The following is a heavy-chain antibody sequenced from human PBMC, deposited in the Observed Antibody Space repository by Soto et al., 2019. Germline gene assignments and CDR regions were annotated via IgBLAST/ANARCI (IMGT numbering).Heavy chain of an antibody. Sequence: ASVKVSCKASGYTFTSYCIHWVRQAPGQGLEEMGIINPDDGTTTYAQKFQGRVTMTRDTSKNTLTLQVNSLRADDTAVYFCAKEHGGGTSMITSYFDYWGRGTLVTVSS. CDR2: INPDDGTT. D-gene: IGHD5-18*01. CDR3: AKEHGGGTSMITSYFDY. CDR1: GYTFTSYC. V-gene: IGHV1-46*01. J-gene: IGHJ4*02.